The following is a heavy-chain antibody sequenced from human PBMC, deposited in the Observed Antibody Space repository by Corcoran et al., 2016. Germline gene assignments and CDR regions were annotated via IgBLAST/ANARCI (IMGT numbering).Heavy chain of an antibody. V-gene: IGHV3-48*02. CDR2: ISSSSSTI. Sequence: EVQLVESGGGLVQPGGSLRLSCAASGFTFSSYSMNWVRQAPGKGLEWVSYISSSSSTIYYADSVKGRFTISRDNAKNSLYLQMNSLRDEDTAVYYCARDGPDYSNYYYYGMDVWGQGTTVTVSS. CDR3: ARDGPDYSNYYYYGMDV. J-gene: IGHJ6*02. D-gene: IGHD4-4*01. CDR1: GFTFSSYS.